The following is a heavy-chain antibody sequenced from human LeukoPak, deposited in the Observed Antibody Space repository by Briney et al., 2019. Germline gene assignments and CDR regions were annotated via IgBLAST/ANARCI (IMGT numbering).Heavy chain of an antibody. CDR1: GGSISSASYY. D-gene: IGHD5-24*01. Sequence: SETLSLTCTVSGGSISSASYYWTWIRQPAGKGLEWIGRIYTSGSTNYNPSLKSRLTISVDTSKNQFSLKLSSVTAADTAVYYCARELADMATTHFDYWGQRTLVTVSS. J-gene: IGHJ4*02. CDR2: IYTSGST. V-gene: IGHV4-61*02. CDR3: ARELADMATTHFDY.